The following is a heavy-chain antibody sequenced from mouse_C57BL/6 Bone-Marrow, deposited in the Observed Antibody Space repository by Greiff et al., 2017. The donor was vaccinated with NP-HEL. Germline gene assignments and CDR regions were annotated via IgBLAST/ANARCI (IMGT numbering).Heavy chain of an antibody. J-gene: IGHJ4*01. V-gene: IGHV2-2*01. CDR2: IWSGGST. CDR1: GFSLTSYG. Sequence: QVQLQQPGPGLVQPSQSLSITCTVSGFSLTSYGVHWVRQSPGKGLEWLGVIWSGGSTDYNAAFISRLSISKDNSKSQVFFKMNSLQADDTAIYYCARRPGTCYAMDYWGQGTSVTVSS. CDR3: ARRPGTCYAMDY. D-gene: IGHD4-1*01.